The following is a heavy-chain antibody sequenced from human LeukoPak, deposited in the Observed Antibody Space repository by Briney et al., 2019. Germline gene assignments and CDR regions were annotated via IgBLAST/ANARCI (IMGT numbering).Heavy chain of an antibody. CDR2: ISPSSGNT. J-gene: IGHJ5*02. V-gene: IGHV1-8*03. CDR1: GYTFTSYD. D-gene: IGHD3-3*01. CDR3: ALKQNFDFWSGNHWYDP. Sequence: ASVKVSCKASGYTFTSYDINWVRQVPGQGFEWMGWISPSSGNTGYALKFQGRLILTRDMSIMTSYMELSSLDSDDTAIYYCALKQNFDFWSGNHWYDPWGQGTLVIVSS.